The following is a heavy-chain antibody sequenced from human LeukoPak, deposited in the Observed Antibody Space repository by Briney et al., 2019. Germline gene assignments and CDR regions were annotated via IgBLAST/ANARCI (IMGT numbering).Heavy chain of an antibody. CDR3: ARDGVTMVRGVIRAHNWFDP. J-gene: IGHJ5*02. D-gene: IGHD3-10*01. Sequence: PSETLPLTCTVSGGSISSYYWSWIRQPAGKGLEWIGRIYTSGSTNYNPSLKSRVTMSVDTSKNQFSLKLSSVTAADTAVYYCARDGVTMVRGVIRAHNWFDPWGQGTLVTVSS. V-gene: IGHV4-4*07. CDR2: IYTSGST. CDR1: GGSISSYY.